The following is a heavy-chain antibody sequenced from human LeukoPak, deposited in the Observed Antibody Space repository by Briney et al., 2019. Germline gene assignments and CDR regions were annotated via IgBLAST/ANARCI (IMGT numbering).Heavy chain of an antibody. CDR3: ARGDQLLFDAFDI. CDR1: GFTFNDYG. D-gene: IGHD2-2*01. CDR2: INSNGRST. Sequence: GGSLRLSCAASGFTFNDYGMSWVRQAPGKGLEYVSTINSNGRSTNYANSVKDRFTVSRDNSKNTLYLQMGSLRGEDTAVYYCARGDQLLFDAFDIWGQGTMVAVSS. J-gene: IGHJ3*02. V-gene: IGHV3-64*01.